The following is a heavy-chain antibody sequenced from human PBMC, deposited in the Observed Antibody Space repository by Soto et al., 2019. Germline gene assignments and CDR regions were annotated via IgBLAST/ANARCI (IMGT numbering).Heavy chain of an antibody. V-gene: IGHV3-64D*06. CDR3: VKSRGGNNFDFFD. D-gene: IGHD2-15*01. Sequence: GSLKLSCSTSGFTFSSYAMHGVRQSPGKGLEYISGVRGNGDPPFYADSVKGRFTISRDNSKNTVYLQMSSLSADDAAVYYCVKSRGGNNFDFFDWGQGTLVTVSS. CDR1: GFTFSSYA. CDR2: VRGNGDPP. J-gene: IGHJ4*02.